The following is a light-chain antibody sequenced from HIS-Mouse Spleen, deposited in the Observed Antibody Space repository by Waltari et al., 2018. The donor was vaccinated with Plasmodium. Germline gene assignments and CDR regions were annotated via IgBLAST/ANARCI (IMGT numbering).Light chain of an antibody. J-gene: IGLJ2*01. CDR3: RSYAGSSTLV. V-gene: IGLV2-23*01. CDR1: SSAVGSYNL. Sequence: QSALTQPASVSGSPGQSITISCTGTSSAVGSYNLVSWYQQHPGKAPKRMIYEGSKRPAGAFNLCSGSKSGNTASLTISGLQAEDEADYYCRSYAGSSTLVFGGGTKLTVL. CDR2: EGS.